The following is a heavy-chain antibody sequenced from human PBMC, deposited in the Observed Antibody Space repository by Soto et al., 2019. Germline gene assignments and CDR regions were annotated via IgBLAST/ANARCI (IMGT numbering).Heavy chain of an antibody. J-gene: IGHJ6*02. V-gene: IGHV1-8*01. CDR1: GYTFTSYD. CDR3: ARGLNSGWLYCHYYGNDV. CDR2: MNPNSGNT. Sequence: GSVKVSCKAAGYTFTSYDITWVRQATGEGLEWMGWMNPNSGNTGYAQKVQGRVNMNRNTSISTAYMELSSLRSEDTAVYYCARGLNSGWLYCHYYGNDVLGQGT. D-gene: IGHD6-19*01.